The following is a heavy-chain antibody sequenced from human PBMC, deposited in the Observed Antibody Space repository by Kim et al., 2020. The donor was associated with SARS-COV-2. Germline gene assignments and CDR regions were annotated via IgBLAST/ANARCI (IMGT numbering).Heavy chain of an antibody. V-gene: IGHV3-74*01. J-gene: IGHJ4*02. CDR3: VKRGYSSTSSFGY. D-gene: IGHD6-13*01. Sequence: ADSVKGRFTVAIDNTKNMMYLEMTSMRAEDTALYYCVKRGYSSTSSFGYWGQGTLVTVSS.